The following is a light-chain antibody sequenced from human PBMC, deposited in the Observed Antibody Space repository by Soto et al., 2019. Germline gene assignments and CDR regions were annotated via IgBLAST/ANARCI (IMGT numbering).Light chain of an antibody. V-gene: IGKV3-20*01. CDR2: DAS. CDR1: QSVSSDF. CDR3: QQYNSWPPIT. J-gene: IGKJ5*01. Sequence: EIVLTQSPGTLSLSPGERATLSCRASQSVSSDFLAWYQEKPGQAPRLLIYDASSRATGIPARFSGNGSGTDFTLTISSLEPEDFAVYYCQQYNSWPPITFGQGTRLEI.